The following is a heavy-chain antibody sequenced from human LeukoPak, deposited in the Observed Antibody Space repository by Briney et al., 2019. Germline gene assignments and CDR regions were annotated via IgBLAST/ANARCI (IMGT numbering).Heavy chain of an antibody. CDR2: VSQTGTT. J-gene: IGHJ4*02. V-gene: IGHV4-4*02. D-gene: IGHD6-19*01. CDR3: ASHMAVPGTRGFDD. Sequence: SETLSLTCAVFDDSIYTNKWWSWVRQPPGKGLEWIGEVSQTGTTYYDPSLTGRITISVGRSRNQFSLTLRSATAADTGVYYCASHMAVPGTRGFDDWGQGIPVTVSS. CDR1: DDSIYTNKW.